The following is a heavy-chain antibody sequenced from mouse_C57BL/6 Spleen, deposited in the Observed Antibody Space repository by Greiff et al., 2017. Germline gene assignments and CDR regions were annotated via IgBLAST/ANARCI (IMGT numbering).Heavy chain of an antibody. D-gene: IGHD1-1*01. CDR3: YTPLLGLWYFDV. Sequence: QVQLQQPGAELVKPGASVKLSCKASGYTFTSYWMHWVKQRPGQGLEWIGMIHPNSGSTNYNEKFKSKATLTVHKSSSTAYMQLSSLTSEDSAVYYCYTPLLGLWYFDVWGTGTTVTVSS. J-gene: IGHJ1*03. V-gene: IGHV1-64*01. CDR2: IHPNSGST. CDR1: GYTFTSYW.